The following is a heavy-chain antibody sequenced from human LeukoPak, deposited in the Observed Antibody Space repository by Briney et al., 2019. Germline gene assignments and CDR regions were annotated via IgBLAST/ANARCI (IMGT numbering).Heavy chain of an antibody. J-gene: IGHJ4*02. Sequence: SETLSLTCTVSGGSISSSSYYWDWIRQPPGKGLEWIGSIYYSVSTYYNPSLKSRVTISVDTSKNQFSLKLSSVTAADTAVYYCARVPTVTFFDYWGQGTLVTVSS. V-gene: IGHV4-39*01. CDR3: ARVPTVTFFDY. D-gene: IGHD4-17*01. CDR2: IYYSVST. CDR1: GGSISSSSYY.